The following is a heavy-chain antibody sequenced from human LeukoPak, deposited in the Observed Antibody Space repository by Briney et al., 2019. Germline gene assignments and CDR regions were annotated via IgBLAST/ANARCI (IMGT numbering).Heavy chain of an antibody. J-gene: IGHJ6*03. V-gene: IGHV4-4*07. CDR2: IYTSGST. CDR1: GGSISSYY. Sequence: PSETLSLTSTVSGGSISSYYWSWIRQPAGKGLEWIGRIYTSGSTNYNPSLKSRVTMSVDTSKNQFSLKLSSVTAADTAVYYCARDNYDILTGYLNMDVWGKGTTVTVSS. CDR3: ARDNYDILTGYLNMDV. D-gene: IGHD3-9*01.